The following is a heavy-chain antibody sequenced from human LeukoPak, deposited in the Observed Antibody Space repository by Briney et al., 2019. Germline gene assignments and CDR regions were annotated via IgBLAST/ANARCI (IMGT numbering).Heavy chain of an antibody. D-gene: IGHD5-18*01. CDR3: ARDRTRGYSYVFISYLDY. J-gene: IGHJ4*02. CDR1: GFTFSSYA. V-gene: IGHV3-30-3*01. Sequence: GGSLRLSCAASGFTFSSYAMHWVRQAPGKGLEWVAVISYDGSNKYYADSVKGRFTISRDNSKNTLYLQMNSLRAEDTAVYYCARDRTRGYSYVFISYLDYWGQGTLVTVSS. CDR2: ISYDGSNK.